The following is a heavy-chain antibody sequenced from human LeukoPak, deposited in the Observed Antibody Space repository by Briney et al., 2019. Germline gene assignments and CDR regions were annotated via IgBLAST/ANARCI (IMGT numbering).Heavy chain of an antibody. V-gene: IGHV1-2*02. Sequence: GASVRVSCKASGYTFTGYYMHWVRQAPGQGLEWMGWINPNSGGTNYAQKFQGRVTMTRDTSISTAYMELSRLRSDDTAVYYCARGAAYDILTGYYFEAYYFDYWGQGTLVTVSS. J-gene: IGHJ4*02. CDR1: GYTFTGYY. CDR2: INPNSGGT. D-gene: IGHD3-9*01. CDR3: ARGAAYDILTGYYFEAYYFDY.